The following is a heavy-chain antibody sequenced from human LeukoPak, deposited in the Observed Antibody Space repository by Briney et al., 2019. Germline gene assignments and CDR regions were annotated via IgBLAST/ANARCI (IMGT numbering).Heavy chain of an antibody. D-gene: IGHD2-15*01. Sequence: GGSLRLSCAASGFPFSTYAVSWVRQAPGKGLEWVSGISNDGSITTYADSVKGRFTISRDNAKNTLYLQMNSLRAEDTAVYYCVRVGLTNGGFFDSWGQGALVTVSS. J-gene: IGHJ4*02. CDR1: GFPFSTYA. V-gene: IGHV3-74*01. CDR2: ISNDGSIT. CDR3: VRVGLTNGGFFDS.